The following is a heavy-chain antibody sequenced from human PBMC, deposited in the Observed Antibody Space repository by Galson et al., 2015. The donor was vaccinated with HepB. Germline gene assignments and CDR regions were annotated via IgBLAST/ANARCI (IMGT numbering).Heavy chain of an antibody. CDR3: ARLRRWDPQLPSRTNGMDV. Sequence: QSGAEVKKPGESLRISCKGSGYSFTSYWISWVRQMPGKGLEWMGRIDPSDSYTNYSPSFQGHVTISADKSISTAYLQWSSLKASDTAMYYCARLRRWDPQLPSRTNGMDVWGQGTTVTVSS. D-gene: IGHD2-2*01. V-gene: IGHV5-10-1*01. CDR1: GYSFTSYW. J-gene: IGHJ6*02. CDR2: IDPSDSYT.